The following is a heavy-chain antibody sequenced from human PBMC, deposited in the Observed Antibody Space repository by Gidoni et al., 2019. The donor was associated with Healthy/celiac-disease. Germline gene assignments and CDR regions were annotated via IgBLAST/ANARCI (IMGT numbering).Heavy chain of an antibody. D-gene: IGHD6-19*01. Sequence: QVQLQQSGPGLVKPSQTLSLTCSISGDSAPSNSAAWNWIRQSPSRGLEWLGRTYYRSKWYNDYAVSVKSRITINPDTSKNQFSLQLNSVTPEDTAVYYCAVSTHRWLVYFDYWGQGTLVTVSS. V-gene: IGHV6-1*01. CDR2: TYYRSKWYN. CDR3: AVSTHRWLVYFDY. J-gene: IGHJ4*02. CDR1: GDSAPSNSAA.